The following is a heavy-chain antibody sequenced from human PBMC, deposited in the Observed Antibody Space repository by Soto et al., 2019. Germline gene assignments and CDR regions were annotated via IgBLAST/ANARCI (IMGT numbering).Heavy chain of an antibody. J-gene: IGHJ4*02. Sequence: PGGSLRLSCAASGFTFSSYAMHWVRQAPGKGLEWVAVISYDGSNKYYADTVKGRFTISRDNSRNTLYLQMNSLRAEDTAVYYCARYYYKYYDSSGYYRSPDYWGQGTLVTVSS. V-gene: IGHV3-30-3*01. CDR2: ISYDGSNK. D-gene: IGHD3-22*01. CDR1: GFTFSSYA. CDR3: ARYYYKYYDSSGYYRSPDY.